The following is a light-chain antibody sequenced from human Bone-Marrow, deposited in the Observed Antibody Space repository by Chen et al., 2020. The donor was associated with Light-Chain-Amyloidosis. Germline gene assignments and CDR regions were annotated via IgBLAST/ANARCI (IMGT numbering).Light chain of an antibody. J-gene: IGLJ3*02. CDR2: DDS. Sequence: SYVLTQAPSVSVAPGQTARITCGGQNIAAKSVHWYQQRPGQTPVLVLYDDSDRPSGIPERFSGSNSGNTAALTISRVAAGDEADDYCQVYDSSSDHAWVFGGGTRLSVL. CDR3: QVYDSSSDHAWV. V-gene: IGLV3-21*02. CDR1: NIAAKS.